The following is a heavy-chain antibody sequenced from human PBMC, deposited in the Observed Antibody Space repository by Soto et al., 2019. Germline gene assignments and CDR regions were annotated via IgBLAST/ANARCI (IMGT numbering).Heavy chain of an antibody. CDR1: GFTFSSYW. V-gene: IGHV3-74*03. J-gene: IGHJ4*02. CDR2: IDNDGSST. D-gene: IGHD4-17*01. Sequence: GGSLRLSCAASGFTFSSYWMHWVRQAPGKGLVWVSHIDNDGSSTTYADSVRGRFTISRDNAKNTLYLQMNSLRAEDTALYYCARDVDADFRTDFDYWGRGTLVTVSS. CDR3: ARDVDADFRTDFDY.